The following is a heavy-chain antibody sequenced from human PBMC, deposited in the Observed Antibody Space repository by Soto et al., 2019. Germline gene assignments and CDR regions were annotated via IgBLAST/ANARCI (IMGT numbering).Heavy chain of an antibody. CDR1: GYPLTAKY. CDR3: AKGGSSWTEWFDP. Sequence: ASVEVSCKXSGYPLTAKYLHWVRQAPGQGLEWMGWINPSSGGTKEAQKFRGRVTMTRDTSISAAYMELSRLTSDDTAVYYCAKGGSSWTEWFDPWGQGTLVTVSS. D-gene: IGHD6-13*01. J-gene: IGHJ5*02. V-gene: IGHV1-2*02. CDR2: INPSSGGT.